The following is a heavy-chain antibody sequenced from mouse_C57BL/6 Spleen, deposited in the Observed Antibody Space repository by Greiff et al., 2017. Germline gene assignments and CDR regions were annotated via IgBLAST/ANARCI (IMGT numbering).Heavy chain of an antibody. D-gene: IGHD3-1*01. CDR2: IYPGDGDT. CDR3: ARRRADYFDY. CDR1: GYAFSSSW. V-gene: IGHV1-82*01. Sequence: VQLQQSRPELVKPGASVKISCTASGYAFSSSWMNWVKQRPGKGLEWIGRIYPGDGDTNYNGKFTGKATLTADKSSSTASMQLRSLTSADDAVYFCARRRADYFDYWGQGTTLTVSS. J-gene: IGHJ2*01.